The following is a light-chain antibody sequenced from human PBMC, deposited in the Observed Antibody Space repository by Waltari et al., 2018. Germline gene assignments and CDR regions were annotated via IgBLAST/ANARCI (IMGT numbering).Light chain of an antibody. CDR2: QAS. CDR3: QHYNTFPWT. V-gene: IGKV1-5*03. J-gene: IGKJ1*01. CDR1: QDLSTW. Sequence: DIQMTQSPSTLSASVGDPVTITCRASQDLSTWLAWYQQKPGKAPKFLIYQASNLESGVPSRFSGSGSGTEFTLTINSLQPDDFATYYCQHYNTFPWTFGQGTKVDIQ.